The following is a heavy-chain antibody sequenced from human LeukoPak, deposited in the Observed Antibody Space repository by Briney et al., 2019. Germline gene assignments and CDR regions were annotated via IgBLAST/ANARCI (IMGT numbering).Heavy chain of an antibody. V-gene: IGHV4-4*07. CDR2: IYTSGSI. CDR1: GGSIGSYY. CDR3: ARDLKELGYCSSTSCLSNWFDP. J-gene: IGHJ5*02. Sequence: SETLSLTCTVSGGSIGSYYWSWIRQPAGKGLEWIGRIYTSGSINYNPSLKSRVTMSVDTSKYQFSLKLSSVTAADTAVYYCARDLKELGYCSSTSCLSNWFDPWGQGTLVTVSS. D-gene: IGHD2-2*01.